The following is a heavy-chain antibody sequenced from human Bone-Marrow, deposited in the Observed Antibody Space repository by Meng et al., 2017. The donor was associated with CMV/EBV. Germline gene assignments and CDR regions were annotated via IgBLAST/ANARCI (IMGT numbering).Heavy chain of an antibody. J-gene: IGHJ2*01. CDR1: GGSISSSSYY. Sequence: SETLSLTCTVSGGSISSSSYYWGWIRQPPGKGLEWIGSIYHSGSTYYNPSLKSRVTISVDTSKNQFSLKLSSVTAADTAVYYCARRQRLLGYCSSTSCQPGRRSGYFDLWGRGTLVTVSS. CDR2: IYHSGST. CDR3: ARRQRLLGYCSSTSCQPGRRSGYFDL. V-gene: IGHV4-39*07. D-gene: IGHD2-2*01.